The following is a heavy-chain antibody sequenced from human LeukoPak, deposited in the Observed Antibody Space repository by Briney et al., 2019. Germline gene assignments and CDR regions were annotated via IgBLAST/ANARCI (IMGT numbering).Heavy chain of an antibody. Sequence: PGGSLRLSCAASGFTFSSYGMSWVRQAPGKGLEWVSAISGSGGSTYYADSVKGRFTISRDNSKNTLYLRMNSLRAEDTAVYYCAKDPAYYYDSPPDYWGQGTLVTVSS. CDR1: GFTFSSYG. J-gene: IGHJ4*02. D-gene: IGHD3-22*01. CDR3: AKDPAYYYDSPPDY. CDR2: ISGSGGST. V-gene: IGHV3-23*01.